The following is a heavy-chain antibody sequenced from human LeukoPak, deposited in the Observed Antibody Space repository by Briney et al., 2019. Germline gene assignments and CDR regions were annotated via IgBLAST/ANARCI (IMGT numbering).Heavy chain of an antibody. CDR2: ISSSGDYT. J-gene: IGHJ4*02. Sequence: GGSLRLSCSGSQFTFSYYAMTWVRQAPGKGLEWVSGISSSGDYTYYPDSVKGRFTISRDNSKNTLYLQLNSLRVEDSAVYYCAKEIYAYGSRGFDYWGQGTLVTVSS. CDR1: QFTFSYYA. CDR3: AKEIYAYGSRGFDY. V-gene: IGHV3-23*01. D-gene: IGHD3-10*01.